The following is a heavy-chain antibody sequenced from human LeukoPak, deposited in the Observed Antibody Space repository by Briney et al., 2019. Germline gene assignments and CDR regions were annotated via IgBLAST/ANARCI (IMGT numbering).Heavy chain of an antibody. V-gene: IGHV1-18*01. CDR1: GYTFTSYG. Sequence: ASVKVSCKASGYTFTSYGISWVRQAPGQGLEWMGWISAYNGNTNYAQKLQGRVTMTTDTSTSTAYMELRSLRSDDTAVYYCARGPRGRFSNVVVTYWGQGTLVTVSS. CDR2: ISAYNGNT. J-gene: IGHJ4*02. CDR3: ARGPRGRFSNVVVTY. D-gene: IGHD2-2*01.